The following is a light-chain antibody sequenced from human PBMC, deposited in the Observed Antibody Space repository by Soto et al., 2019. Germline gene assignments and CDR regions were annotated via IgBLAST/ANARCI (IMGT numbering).Light chain of an antibody. CDR2: KAS. CDR1: QAIATW. J-gene: IGKJ4*01. Sequence: DIQMTQSPSTLSASVGDTVTITCRASQAIATWLAWYQQKPGTAPKLLIFKASTLENDVPSRFSGSGSGTEFTLPISSLQPDDFATYYCQQYNSYSTTFGGGTKVEIK. CDR3: QQYNSYSTT. V-gene: IGKV1-5*03.